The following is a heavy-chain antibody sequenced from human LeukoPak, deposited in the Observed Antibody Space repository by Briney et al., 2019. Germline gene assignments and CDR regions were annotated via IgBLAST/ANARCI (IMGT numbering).Heavy chain of an antibody. CDR2: ISTNGDTT. J-gene: IGHJ6*02. Sequence: GGSLRLSCAASGFTFTAHAMHWVSQAPGKGLEYVSTISTNGDTTYYADSVKGRFTISRDNSKNTLYLQMGSLRAEDMAVYYCARGRGVSSYDAMDVWGRGTTVTVSS. V-gene: IGHV3-64*02. CDR3: ARGRGVSSYDAMDV. CDR1: GFTFTAHA. D-gene: IGHD2-15*01.